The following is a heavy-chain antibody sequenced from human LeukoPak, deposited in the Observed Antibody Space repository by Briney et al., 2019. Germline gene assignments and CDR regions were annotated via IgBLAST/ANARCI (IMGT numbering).Heavy chain of an antibody. CDR1: GFTFSSYG. V-gene: IGHV3-30*03. CDR2: ISYDGSNK. Sequence: GGSLRLSCAASGFTFSSYGMHWVRQAPGKGLEWVAVISYDGSNKYYADSAKGRFTISRDSAKNSLYLQMNSLRAEDTAVYYCARGVPYDSWSGPRYSDYWGQGTLVTVSS. J-gene: IGHJ4*02. D-gene: IGHD3-3*01. CDR3: ARGVPYDSWSGPRYSDY.